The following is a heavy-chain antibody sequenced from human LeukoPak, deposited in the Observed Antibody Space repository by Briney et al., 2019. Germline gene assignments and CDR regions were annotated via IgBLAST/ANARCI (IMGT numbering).Heavy chain of an antibody. V-gene: IGHV4-59*08. CDR2: IYYSGST. CDR3: ARHVSAYSSGLPYYMDV. CDR1: GGSISSYY. D-gene: IGHD6-19*01. Sequence: SETLSLTCTVSGGSISSYYWSWIRQPPGKGLEWIGYIYYSGSTNYNPSLKSRVTISVDTSKNQFSLKLSSVTAADTAVFYCARHVSAYSSGLPYYMDVWAKGPRSPSP. J-gene: IGHJ6*03.